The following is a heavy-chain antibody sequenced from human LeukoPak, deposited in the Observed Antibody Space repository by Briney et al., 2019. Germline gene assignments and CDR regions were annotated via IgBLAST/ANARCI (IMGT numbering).Heavy chain of an antibody. D-gene: IGHD3-16*01. J-gene: IGHJ3*02. CDR3: VSERGDAFDI. Sequence: PGGSLRLSCAASGFTFSSYWMSWVRQAPGKGLEWVAVISSDESFSYYADSVRGRFTISRDSPKNTLYLQVNSLRTEDTALYHCVSERGDAFDIWGQGTMVTVSS. CDR2: ISSDESFS. CDR1: GFTFSSYW. V-gene: IGHV3-30*03.